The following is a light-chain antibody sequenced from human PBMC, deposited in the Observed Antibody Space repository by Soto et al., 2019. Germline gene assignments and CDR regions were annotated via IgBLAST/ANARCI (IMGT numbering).Light chain of an antibody. CDR2: AVS. Sequence: QSVLTQPASVSGSPGQSITISCTGTSSDVGGYNYVSWYQQHPGKAPKLMIYAVSNRPSGVSNRFSGSKSGNTASLTISGLQAEYEADYYCSSYTSSSTLYVFGTGTKVTVL. CDR3: SSYTSSSTLYV. J-gene: IGLJ1*01. CDR1: SSDVGGYNY. V-gene: IGLV2-14*01.